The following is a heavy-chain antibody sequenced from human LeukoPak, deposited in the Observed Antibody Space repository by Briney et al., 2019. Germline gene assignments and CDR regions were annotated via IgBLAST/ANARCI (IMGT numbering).Heavy chain of an antibody. CDR1: GFTFSSYG. D-gene: IGHD6-25*01. CDR2: IQNDGSKK. V-gene: IGHV3-30*02. J-gene: IGHJ5*02. Sequence: GGSLRLSCAASGFTFSSYGMHWVRQAPGKGLEWVAFIQNDGSKKYYADSVKGRFTISRDNSKNTLYLQMNSLRAEDTAIYYCALIAAAFGFDPWGQGTLVTVSS. CDR3: ALIAAAFGFDP.